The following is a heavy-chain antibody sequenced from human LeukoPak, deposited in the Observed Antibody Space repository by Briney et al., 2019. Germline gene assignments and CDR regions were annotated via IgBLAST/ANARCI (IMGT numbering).Heavy chain of an antibody. CDR1: GFTFDDYG. J-gene: IGHJ4*02. Sequence: GGSLRLSCAASGFTFDDYGMSWVRQAPGKGLEWVARINDGGTYTAYADSVKGRFTVSRDNAENTLYLQMNTLRVEDTATYYCAREIKIQGFRAFDFWGQGTPVTVSS. V-gene: IGHV3-20*04. D-gene: IGHD3-10*01. CDR2: INDGGTYT. CDR3: AREIKIQGFRAFDF.